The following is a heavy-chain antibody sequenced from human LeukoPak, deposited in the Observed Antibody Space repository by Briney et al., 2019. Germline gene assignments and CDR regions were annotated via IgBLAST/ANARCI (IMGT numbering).Heavy chain of an antibody. J-gene: IGHJ4*02. V-gene: IGHV3-23*01. CDR1: GFTFSSYD. D-gene: IGHD5-24*01. Sequence: GGTLRLSCAASGFTFSSYDMSWVRQAPGKGLEWVSGISGGGGSTYYAESVKGRFTISRDNSKNTLYLQMNSLRAEDTAVYYCAKERDGYNQAGDYWGQGTLVTVSS. CDR3: AKERDGYNQAGDY. CDR2: ISGGGGST.